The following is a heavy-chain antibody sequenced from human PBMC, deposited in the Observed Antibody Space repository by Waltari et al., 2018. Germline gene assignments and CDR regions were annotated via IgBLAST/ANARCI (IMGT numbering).Heavy chain of an antibody. D-gene: IGHD5-12*01. CDR2: IYYSGST. CDR3: AIKEMATINY. CDR1: GGSLSSSSYY. Sequence: QLQLQESGPGLVKPSETLSLTCTASGGSLSSSSYYWGWIRQPPGKGLEWIGSIYYSGSTYYNPSLKSRVTISVDTSKNQFSLKLSSVTAADTAVYYCAIKEMATINYWGQGTLVTVSS. J-gene: IGHJ4*02. V-gene: IGHV4-39*07.